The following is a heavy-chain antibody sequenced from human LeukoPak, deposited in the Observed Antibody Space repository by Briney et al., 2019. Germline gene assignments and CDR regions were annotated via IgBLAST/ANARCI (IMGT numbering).Heavy chain of an antibody. CDR3: ARDRGVEMATMGLDS. J-gene: IGHJ4*02. CDR2: IKQDGSEK. D-gene: IGHD5-24*01. V-gene: IGHV3-7*01. Sequence: GGSLRLSCAASGFTFSSYWMSWVRQAPGKGLEWVANIKQDGSEKYYVDSVKGRFTISRDNAKNSLYLQMNSLRAEDTAVYYCARDRGVEMATMGLDSWGQGILVTVSS. CDR1: GFTFSSYW.